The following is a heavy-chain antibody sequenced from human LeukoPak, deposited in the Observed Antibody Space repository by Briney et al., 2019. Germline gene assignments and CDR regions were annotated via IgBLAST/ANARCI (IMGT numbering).Heavy chain of an antibody. J-gene: IGHJ4*02. CDR1: GYSSTSYW. CDR2: IYPGDSDT. V-gene: IGHV5-51*01. D-gene: IGHD3-22*01. CDR3: ARAYYYDSSGFDY. Sequence: GESLKISCKGSGYSSTSYWIGWVRQMPGKGLEWMGIIYPGDSDTRYSPSFQGQVTISADKSISTAYLQWSSLKASDTAMYYCARAYYYDSSGFDYWGQGTLVTVSS.